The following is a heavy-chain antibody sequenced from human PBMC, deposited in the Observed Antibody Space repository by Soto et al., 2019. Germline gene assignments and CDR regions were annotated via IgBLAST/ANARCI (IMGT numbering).Heavy chain of an antibody. D-gene: IGHD5-12*01. Sequence: QVQLVESGGGVVQPGGSLRLSCAASGFTFSSYGMHWVRQAPGKGLEWVAVISYDGSNKYYADSVKGRFTISRDNSKNTLYLQMNSLRAEDTAVYYCAKDRRRWLQSEVDYWGQGTLVTVSS. CDR1: GFTFSSYG. V-gene: IGHV3-30*18. J-gene: IGHJ4*02. CDR2: ISYDGSNK. CDR3: AKDRRRWLQSEVDY.